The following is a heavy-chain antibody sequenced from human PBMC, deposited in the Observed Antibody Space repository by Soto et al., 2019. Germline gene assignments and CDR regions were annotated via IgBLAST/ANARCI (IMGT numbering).Heavy chain of an antibody. CDR1: GFSFSISP. D-gene: IGHD7-27*01. Sequence: PGGSLRLSCAASGFSFSISPMHWVRQAPGKAPEWVALISYDGTNKFYADSVKGRFTISRDNSKSTLYLQVDSLRPEDAAVYYCARDPKTSGGQHWAFNYFDSWGQGTLVTVSS. CDR3: ARDPKTSGGQHWAFNYFDS. V-gene: IGHV3-30-3*01. J-gene: IGHJ4*02. CDR2: ISYDGTNK.